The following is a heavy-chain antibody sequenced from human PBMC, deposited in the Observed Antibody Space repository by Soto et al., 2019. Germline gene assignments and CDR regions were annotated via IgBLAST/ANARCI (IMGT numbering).Heavy chain of an antibody. D-gene: IGHD2-15*01. J-gene: IGHJ6*01. CDR3: AAAGCSGGSCLSWYYYYGMDV. CDR1: GFTFSSYG. V-gene: IGHV3-30*03. Sequence: QVQLVESGGGVVQPGRSLRLSCAASGFTFSSYGMHWVRQAPGKGLEWVAVISYDGSNKYYADSVKGRFTISRDNSKNTLYLQMNSLRAEDTAVYYCAAAGCSGGSCLSWYYYYGMDVW. CDR2: ISYDGSNK.